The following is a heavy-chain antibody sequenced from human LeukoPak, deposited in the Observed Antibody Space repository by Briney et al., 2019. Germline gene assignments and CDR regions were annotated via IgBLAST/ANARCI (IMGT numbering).Heavy chain of an antibody. CDR3: ARQSSSRDFGY. V-gene: IGHV5-51*01. CDR2: IYPGDSDT. D-gene: IGHD6-13*01. CDR1: GYSFTNYW. J-gene: IGHJ4*02. Sequence: GESLKISCKSSGYSFTNYWIGWVRQMPGKGLEWMGIIYPGDSDTRYSSSFQGQVTISADKSISTAYLQWSSLKASDTAMYYCARQSSSRDFGYWGQGTLVTVSS.